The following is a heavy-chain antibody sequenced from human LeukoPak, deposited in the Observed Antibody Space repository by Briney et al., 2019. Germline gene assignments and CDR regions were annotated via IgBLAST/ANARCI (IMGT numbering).Heavy chain of an antibody. CDR1: GFTVSSNY. D-gene: IGHD6-13*01. V-gene: IGHV3-53*01. Sequence: GGSLRLSCAASGFTVSSNYMSWVRQAPGKGLEWVSVIYSGGSTYYADSVKGRFTISRDNSKNTLYLQTNSLRAEDTAVYYCARVTQEYGSWYFDYWGQGTLVTVSS. CDR2: IYSGGST. J-gene: IGHJ4*02. CDR3: ARVTQEYGSWYFDY.